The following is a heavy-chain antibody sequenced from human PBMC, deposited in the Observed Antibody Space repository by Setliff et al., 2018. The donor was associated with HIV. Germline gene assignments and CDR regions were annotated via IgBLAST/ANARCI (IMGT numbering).Heavy chain of an antibody. V-gene: IGHV4-61*10. J-gene: IGHJ5*01. CDR1: GDSINSGTYY. CDR2: LHLSGDT. D-gene: IGHD3-10*01. Sequence: PSETLSLTCTVSGDSINSGTYYWSWIRQPAGKGLEWIGRLHLSGDTNYNPSLKSRVTMTRDTSTSTVYMELSSLRSEDTAMYYCARRGVPQQIDLDSWGHGTLVTVS. CDR3: ARRGVPQQIDLDS.